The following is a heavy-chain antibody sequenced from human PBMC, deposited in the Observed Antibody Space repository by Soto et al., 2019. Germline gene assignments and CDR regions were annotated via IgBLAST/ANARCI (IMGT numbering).Heavy chain of an antibody. CDR3: ARGDFRSSGYYCDY. V-gene: IGHV4-59*01. Sequence: SETLSLTCTFSGCSISGYYWSWIRQPPGERLEWIGYIYDTGSTNYSPSLKSRVTISVDTSKNQFSLKLSSVTAADTAVYYCARGDFRSSGYYCDYWGQGTLVTVSS. CDR2: IYDTGST. J-gene: IGHJ4*02. D-gene: IGHD3-22*01. CDR1: GCSISGYY.